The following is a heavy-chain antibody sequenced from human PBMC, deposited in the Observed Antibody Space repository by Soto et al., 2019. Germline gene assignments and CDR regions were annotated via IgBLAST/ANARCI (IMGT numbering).Heavy chain of an antibody. D-gene: IGHD3-22*01. CDR3: AKGRYFDTSGGCANY. CDR1: GFMFDNYA. Sequence: EVKLLESGGGLVPPGSSARLSCITSGFMFDNYAMSWVRQSPGRGLEWVAAISGSGHGTVYTQSVQGRFIISRDKSKKTVLLQMNNLRDEDTAVEYCAKGRYFDTSGGCANYWGLGNLVSVSA. CDR2: ISGSGHGT. J-gene: IGHJ4*01. V-gene: IGHV3-23*01.